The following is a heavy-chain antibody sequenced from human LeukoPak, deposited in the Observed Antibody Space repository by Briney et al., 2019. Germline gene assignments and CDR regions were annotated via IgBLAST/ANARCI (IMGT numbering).Heavy chain of an antibody. CDR3: ATEPRNYYYYMDV. CDR2: ISGSGGST. Sequence: GGSLRLSCAASGFTFSSYAMSWVRQAPGKGLEWVSAISGSGGSTYYAASVKGRSTISRDNSKNTLYLQMNSLRAEDTAVYYCATEPRNYYYYMDVWGKGTTVTVSS. V-gene: IGHV3-23*01. J-gene: IGHJ6*03. D-gene: IGHD1-14*01. CDR1: GFTFSSYA.